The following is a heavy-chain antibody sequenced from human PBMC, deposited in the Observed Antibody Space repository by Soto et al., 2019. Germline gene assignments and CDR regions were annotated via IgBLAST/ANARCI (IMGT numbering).Heavy chain of an antibody. CDR1: GFMFGSYA. D-gene: IGHD6-19*01. J-gene: IGHJ5*01. CDR3: AKARKYSSPYDS. V-gene: IGHV3-23*01. Sequence: EVQLLESGGGLVQPGGSLRLSCATSGFMFGSYAMNWVRQAPGKGLEWVSVMSGGGSTTNYADFVRGRFTTSRDSSTDTVYLQMYSLRVEDTAVYYCAKARKYSSPYDSWGQGTLVTVSS. CDR2: MSGGGSTT.